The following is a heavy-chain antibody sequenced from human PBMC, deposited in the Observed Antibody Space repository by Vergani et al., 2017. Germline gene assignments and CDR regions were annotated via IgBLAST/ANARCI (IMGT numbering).Heavy chain of an antibody. CDR1: GGTFSSYT. CDR2: INPSGGST. J-gene: IGHJ3*02. Sequence: QVQLVQSGAEVKKPGSSVKVSCEASGGTFSSYTISWVRQAPGQGLEWMGIINPSGGSTSYAQKFQGRVTMTRDTSTSTVYMELSSLRSEDTAVYYCARNTVAGDAFDIWGQGTMVTVSS. V-gene: IGHV1-46*03. CDR3: ARNTVAGDAFDI. D-gene: IGHD6-19*01.